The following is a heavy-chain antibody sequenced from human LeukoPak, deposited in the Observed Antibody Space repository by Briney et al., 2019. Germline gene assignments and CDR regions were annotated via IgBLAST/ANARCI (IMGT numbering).Heavy chain of an antibody. CDR1: GFTFSSYA. CDR2: ISGSGGST. Sequence: GGSLRLSCAASGFTFSSYAMSWVRQAPGKGLEWVSAISGSGGSTYYADSVKGRFTISGDNSKNTLYLQMNSLRAEDTAVYYCAKALSSRLRYYYYYYMDVWGQGTTVTVSS. CDR3: AKALSSRLRYYYYYYMDV. V-gene: IGHV3-23*01. J-gene: IGHJ6*03. D-gene: IGHD3-3*01.